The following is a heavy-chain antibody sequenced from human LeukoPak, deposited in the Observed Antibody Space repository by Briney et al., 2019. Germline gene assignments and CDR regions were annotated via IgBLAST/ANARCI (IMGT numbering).Heavy chain of an antibody. V-gene: IGHV1-2*02. J-gene: IGHJ3*02. D-gene: IGHD3-22*01. Sequence: ASVKVSCKASGYTFTGYYMHWVRQAPGQGLEWMGWINPNSGGTNYAQKFHGRVTMTRDTSSSTAYMELSRLRSDDTAVYYCARTSTYYYDSSGYSDAFDIWGQGTMVTVSS. CDR1: GYTFTGYY. CDR2: INPNSGGT. CDR3: ARTSTYYYDSSGYSDAFDI.